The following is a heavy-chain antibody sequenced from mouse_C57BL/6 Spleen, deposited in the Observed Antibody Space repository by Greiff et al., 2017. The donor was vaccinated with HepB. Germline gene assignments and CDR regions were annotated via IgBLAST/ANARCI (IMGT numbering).Heavy chain of an antibody. CDR1: GYTFTSYW. CDR2: IDPSDSYT. J-gene: IGHJ2*01. Sequence: VQLQQPGAELVKPGASVKLSCKASGYTFTSYWMQWVKQRPGQGLEWIGEIDPSDSYTNYNQKFKGKATLTVDTYSSTAYMQLSSLTSEDSAVYYCARGGLRRYFDYWGQGTTLTVSS. V-gene: IGHV1-50*01. D-gene: IGHD2-4*01. CDR3: ARGGLRRYFDY.